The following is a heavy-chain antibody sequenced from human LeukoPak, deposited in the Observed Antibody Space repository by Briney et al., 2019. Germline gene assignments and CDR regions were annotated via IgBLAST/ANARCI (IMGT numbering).Heavy chain of an antibody. CDR1: GFTFSSYG. V-gene: IGHV3-30*18. CDR3: AKADFDCSWGAFDI. J-gene: IGHJ3*02. D-gene: IGHD3-9*01. Sequence: GRSLRLSCAASGFTFSSYGMHWVRQAPGKGLEWVAVISYDGSNKYYADSVKGRFTISRDNSKNTLYLQMNSLRAEDTAVYYCAKADFDCSWGAFDIWGQGTMVTVSS. CDR2: ISYDGSNK.